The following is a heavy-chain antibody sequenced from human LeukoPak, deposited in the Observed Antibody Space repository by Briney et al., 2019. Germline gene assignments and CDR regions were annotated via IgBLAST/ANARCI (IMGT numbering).Heavy chain of an antibody. D-gene: IGHD3-10*01. J-gene: IGHJ4*01. CDR2: ISSGSSYT. CDR3: ARGGYYNSGSTDY. CDR1: GFTFSDYY. Sequence: GGSLRLSCAASGFTFSDYYMSWIRQAPGKGLEWVSYISSGSSYTNYADSVKGRFSISRDNAKNSLYLQMNSLRAEDTAVYYCARGGYYNSGSTDYWGHGTLVTVSS. V-gene: IGHV3-11*05.